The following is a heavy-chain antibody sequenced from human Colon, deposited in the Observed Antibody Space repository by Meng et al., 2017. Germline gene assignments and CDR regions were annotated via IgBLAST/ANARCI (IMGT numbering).Heavy chain of an antibody. CDR1: GFTFSNYA. J-gene: IGHJ3*02. CDR3: AKDRAFDM. V-gene: IGHV3-23*01. Sequence: GGSLRLSCAASGFTFSNYAMSWVRQAPGKGLEWVSAISGSGVITYYADSVRGRFTISRDNSKYTRYLQMNSLRAEDTAVYYCAKDRAFDMWAKGQWSPSPQ. CDR2: ISGSGVIT.